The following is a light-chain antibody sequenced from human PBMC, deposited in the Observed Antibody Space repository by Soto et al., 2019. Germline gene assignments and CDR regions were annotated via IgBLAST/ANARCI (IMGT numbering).Light chain of an antibody. CDR1: QSVSSD. J-gene: IGKJ1*01. Sequence: EIVLTQSPGTLSLSPGERATLSCRASQSVSSDLAWYHQKPGQAPRLLIYGASTRATGIPARFSGSGSGTEFTLTISNLQSEDFAVYHCQQYDKWPRTFGQGTKVDI. CDR2: GAS. CDR3: QQYDKWPRT. V-gene: IGKV3-15*01.